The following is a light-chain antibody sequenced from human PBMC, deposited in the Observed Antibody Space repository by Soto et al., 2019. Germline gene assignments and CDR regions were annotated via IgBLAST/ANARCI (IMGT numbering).Light chain of an antibody. CDR2: GAS. J-gene: IGKJ1*01. Sequence: AIQMTQSPSSLSASVGDRVTITCRASQGIRNDLGWYQQKRGKAPKLLIYGASSLQSGVPSRFSGSGSGTDFTLTISSLQPEDFATYYCLQDYNYPRTFGQGTKVEI. CDR3: LQDYNYPRT. CDR1: QGIRND. V-gene: IGKV1-6*01.